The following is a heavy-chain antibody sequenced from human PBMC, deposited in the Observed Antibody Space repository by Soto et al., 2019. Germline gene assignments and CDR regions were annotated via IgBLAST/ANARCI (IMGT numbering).Heavy chain of an antibody. CDR3: AKFFVETGGSSGWPWTFHY. Sequence: EVQLLESGGGLVQPGRSLRLSCAASGFTFSSYAMSWVRQAPGKGLEWVSAISGSGGTTYYAASVKGRFTISSDNSKNTLFLQMNSLRAEDTAVYYCAKFFVETGGSSGWPWTFHYWGQGTRVTVSS. J-gene: IGHJ4*02. CDR2: ISGSGGTT. V-gene: IGHV3-23*01. D-gene: IGHD6-25*01. CDR1: GFTFSSYA.